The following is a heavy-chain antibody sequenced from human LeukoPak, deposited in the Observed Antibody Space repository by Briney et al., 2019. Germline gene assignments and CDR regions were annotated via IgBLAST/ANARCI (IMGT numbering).Heavy chain of an antibody. D-gene: IGHD4-23*01. Sequence: ASVNVSCKASGYTVTSNGISCERHATGQAPEWMGWISAYNGNKNYAQNLQGRVTMTTDTSTSTAYMELRSLRSDDTAVYYCARDITVVTPVFGYWGQGTLVTVSS. V-gene: IGHV1-18*01. CDR2: ISAYNGNK. CDR1: GYTVTSNG. J-gene: IGHJ4*02. CDR3: ARDITVVTPVFGY.